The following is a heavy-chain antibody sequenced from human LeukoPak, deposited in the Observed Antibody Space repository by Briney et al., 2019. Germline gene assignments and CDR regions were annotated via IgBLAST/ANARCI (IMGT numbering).Heavy chain of an antibody. Sequence: GASVKVSCKASGYIFTGYYIHWVRQAPGQGLEWVGWINPNSGGTNYAQRFQGRVAMTRDTSISTAYMELSRLRSDDTAVYHCAREDSSGWYGLDYWGQGTLVTVSS. D-gene: IGHD6-19*01. CDR3: AREDSSGWYGLDY. V-gene: IGHV1-2*02. CDR2: INPNSGGT. CDR1: GYIFTGYY. J-gene: IGHJ4*02.